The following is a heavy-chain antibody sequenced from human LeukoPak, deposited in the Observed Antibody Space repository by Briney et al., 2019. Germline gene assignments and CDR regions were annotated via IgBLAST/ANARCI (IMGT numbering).Heavy chain of an antibody. V-gene: IGHV3-30*04. CDR3: AKPAEYYYDSSGYYLSYYFDY. CDR2: ISYNGSNK. Sequence: TGGSLRLSCAASGFTFSSYAMHWVRQAPGKGLEWVAIISYNGSNKYYADSVKGRFTISRDNSKNTLYLQMNSLRAEDTAVYYCAKPAEYYYDSSGYYLSYYFDYWGQGTLVTVSS. J-gene: IGHJ4*02. CDR1: GFTFSSYA. D-gene: IGHD3-22*01.